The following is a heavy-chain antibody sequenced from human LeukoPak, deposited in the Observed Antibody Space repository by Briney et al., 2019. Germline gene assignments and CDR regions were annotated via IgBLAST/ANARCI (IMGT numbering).Heavy chain of an antibody. Sequence: ASVKVSCKASGYTFTGYYMHWVRQAPGQGLEWMGWINPNSGGTNYAQKFQGRVTMTRDTSISTAYMELSRLRSDDTAVYYCARAPLPYCGGDCYSIPFHDAFDIWGQGTMVTVSS. V-gene: IGHV1-2*02. J-gene: IGHJ3*02. CDR3: ARAPLPYCGGDCYSIPFHDAFDI. D-gene: IGHD2-21*01. CDR1: GYTFTGYY. CDR2: INPNSGGT.